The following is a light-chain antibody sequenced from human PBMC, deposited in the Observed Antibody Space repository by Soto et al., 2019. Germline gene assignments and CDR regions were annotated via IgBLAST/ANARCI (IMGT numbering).Light chain of an antibody. Sequence: EIVLPQSPATLSLSPGESATLSCGASQTIINNYLAWYQQKPGLAPRLLIYDASSRSTGIPDRFIGSGSGTDFALTLSVLEPEDSAVYFCQQYGTSPPLTFGGGTKVEIK. J-gene: IGKJ4*01. V-gene: IGKV3D-20*01. CDR3: QQYGTSPPLT. CDR2: DAS. CDR1: QTIINNY.